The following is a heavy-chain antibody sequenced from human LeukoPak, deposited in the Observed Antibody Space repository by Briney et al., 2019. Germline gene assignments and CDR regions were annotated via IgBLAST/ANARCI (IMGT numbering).Heavy chain of an antibody. V-gene: IGHV4-59*01. CDR2: IYYSGST. D-gene: IGHD1-1*01. Sequence: SETLSLTCTVSGGSISSYYWSWIRQPPGKGLEWIGYIYYSGSTNYNPSLKSRVTISVDTSKNQFSLKLSSVTAADTAVYYCARAGSSSWNDVPAFDYWGQGTLVTVSS. CDR3: ARAGSSSWNDVPAFDY. CDR1: GGSISSYY. J-gene: IGHJ4*02.